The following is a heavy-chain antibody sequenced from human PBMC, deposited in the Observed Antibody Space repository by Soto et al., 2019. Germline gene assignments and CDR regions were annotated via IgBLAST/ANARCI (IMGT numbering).Heavy chain of an antibody. V-gene: IGHV3-30*18. CDR1: GFTFSSYG. CDR3: AKGQSHGDPTPFDY. D-gene: IGHD4-17*01. J-gene: IGHJ4*02. CDR2: ISYDGSNK. Sequence: ESGGGVVQPGRSLRLSCAASGFTFSSYGMHWVRQAPGKGLEWVAVISYDGSNKYYADSVKGRFTISRDNSKNTLYLQMNSLRAEDTAVYYCAKGQSHGDPTPFDYWGQGTLVTVSS.